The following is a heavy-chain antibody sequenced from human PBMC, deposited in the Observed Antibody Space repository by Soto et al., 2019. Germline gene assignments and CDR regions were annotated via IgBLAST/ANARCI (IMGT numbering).Heavy chain of an antibody. Sequence: PSETLSLTCTVSGASISGFYWSWIRKSAGKGLEWIGRIYATGTTDYNPSLKSRVMMSVDTSKKQFSLRLRSVTAADTAVYYCVRDGTKTLRDWFDPWGQGISVTVSS. D-gene: IGHD1-1*01. V-gene: IGHV4-4*07. J-gene: IGHJ5*02. CDR1: GASISGFY. CDR2: IYATGTT. CDR3: VRDGTKTLRDWFDP.